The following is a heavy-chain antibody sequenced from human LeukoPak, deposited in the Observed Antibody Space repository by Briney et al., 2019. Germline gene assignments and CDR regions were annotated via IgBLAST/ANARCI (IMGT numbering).Heavy chain of an antibody. CDR2: ISSSSSTI. CDR1: GFTFSSYS. J-gene: IGHJ4*02. D-gene: IGHD3-22*01. Sequence: GGSLRLSCAASGFTFSSYSMNWVRQAPGKGLEWVSYISSSSSTIYYADSVKGRFTISRDNAKNTLYLQMSSLRAEDTAVYYCVNVLDSSGPYDYWGQGTLVTVSS. CDR3: VNVLDSSGPYDY. V-gene: IGHV3-48*01.